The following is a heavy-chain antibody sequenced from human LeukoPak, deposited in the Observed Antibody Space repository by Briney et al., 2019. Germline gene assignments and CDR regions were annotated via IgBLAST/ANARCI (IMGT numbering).Heavy chain of an antibody. V-gene: IGHV4-61*02. CDR2: IYTSGST. D-gene: IGHD2-2*01. CDR3: ARRVVPAARARIGWFDP. CDR1: GGSISSGSYY. Sequence: SETLSLTCTVSGGSISSGSYYWSWIRQPAGKGLEWIGRIYTSGSTNYNPSLKSRVTISVDTSKNQFSLKLSSVTAADTAVYYCARRVVPAARARIGWFDPWGQGTLVTVSS. J-gene: IGHJ5*02.